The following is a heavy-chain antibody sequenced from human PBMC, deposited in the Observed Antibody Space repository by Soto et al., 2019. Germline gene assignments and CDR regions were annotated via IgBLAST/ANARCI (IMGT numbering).Heavy chain of an antibody. D-gene: IGHD1-20*01. CDR3: ARDIMYNWNQGFAY. J-gene: IGHJ4*01. CDR2: ICYNGSNK. Sequence: QGKGLEWVSAICYNGSNKYYADSVKGRFTISRDNSKNTLYLQMNSLRAEDTAVYFCARDIMYNWNQGFAYRGHGTLVLVSS. V-gene: IGHV3-33*01.